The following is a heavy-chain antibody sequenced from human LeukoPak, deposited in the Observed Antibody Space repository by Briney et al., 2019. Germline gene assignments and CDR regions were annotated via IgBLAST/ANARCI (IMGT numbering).Heavy chain of an antibody. CDR1: GFTFSSYT. Sequence: PGGSLRLSCAASGFTFSSYTMHWVRQAPGKGLEWVAVISYDGSNKYYADSVRGRFTISRDNSKNTLYLQMNSLRVEDTAVYYCVHGWASYGSGSSEFFDYWGQGSLVTVSS. CDR2: ISYDGSNK. J-gene: IGHJ4*02. D-gene: IGHD3-10*01. CDR3: VHGWASYGSGSSEFFDY. V-gene: IGHV3-30*14.